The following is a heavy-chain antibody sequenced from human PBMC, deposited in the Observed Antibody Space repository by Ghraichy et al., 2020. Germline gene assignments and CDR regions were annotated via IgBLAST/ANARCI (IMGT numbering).Heavy chain of an antibody. CDR1: GYALTELS. V-gene: IGHV1-24*01. CDR3: TGYVRHYFDP. J-gene: IGHJ5*02. D-gene: IGHD2-15*01. CDR2: FDTEEGKI. Sequence: ASAKVSCNVSGYALTELSIHWVRQAPGKGLEWMGGFDTEEGKIMYAQKFQGRVTMIEDTYTDTAYMELSSLTSDDTAVYYCTGYVRHYFDPWVQGSRIPVS.